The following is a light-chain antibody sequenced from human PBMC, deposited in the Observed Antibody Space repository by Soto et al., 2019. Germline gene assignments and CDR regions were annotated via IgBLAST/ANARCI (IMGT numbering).Light chain of an antibody. CDR1: QSISNW. J-gene: IGKJ1*01. CDR3: QQGNIFPWT. CDR2: HAS. V-gene: IGKV1-5*01. Sequence: DIQMTQSPSTLPASVGDRFTITCRASQSISNWLAWYQQKPGTAPKVLIYHASNLQSGVPSRFSGSGSGTDFTLTISSLQPEDFASYYCQQGNIFPWTFGQGTKVDIK.